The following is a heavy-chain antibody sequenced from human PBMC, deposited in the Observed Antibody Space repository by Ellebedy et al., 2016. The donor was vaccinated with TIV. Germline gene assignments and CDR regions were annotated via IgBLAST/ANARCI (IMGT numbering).Heavy chain of an antibody. J-gene: IGHJ4*02. D-gene: IGHD1-14*01. CDR2: MRSSGGSA. CDR3: ARGKSGTYIHHAFDY. CDR1: GFTFSSYA. Sequence: PGGSLRLSCAASGFTFSSYAMVWVRQAPGKGLEWVSDMRSSGGSAHYADSVKGRFTISRDNSKNTLYLQMNSLRAEDTAIYYCARGKSGTYIHHAFDYWGQGILVTVSS. V-gene: IGHV3-23*01.